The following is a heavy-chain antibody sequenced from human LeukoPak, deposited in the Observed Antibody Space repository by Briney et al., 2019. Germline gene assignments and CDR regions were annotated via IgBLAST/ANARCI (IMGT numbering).Heavy chain of an antibody. Sequence: PSETLSLTCTVSGGSISATSYWGWIRPPPGMGLEWIGTIDHSGNTIPTPSLKGRVTISVDTSKKQCSLNLNSVTATDTAVYYCATHPPGTMYSYWGQGTLVTVSS. D-gene: IGHD1-7*01. CDR1: GGSISATSY. V-gene: IGHV4-39*01. CDR2: IDHSGNT. CDR3: ATHPPGTMYSY. J-gene: IGHJ4*02.